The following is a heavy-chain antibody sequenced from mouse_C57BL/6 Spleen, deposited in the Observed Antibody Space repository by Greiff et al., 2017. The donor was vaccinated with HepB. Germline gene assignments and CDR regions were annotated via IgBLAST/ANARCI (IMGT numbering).Heavy chain of an antibody. CDR2: INPSTGGT. J-gene: IGHJ3*01. V-gene: IGHV1-42*01. CDR3: ARRTYYDYDVAY. Sequence: VQLKESGPELVKPGASVKISCKASGYSFTGYYMNWVKQSPEKSLEWIGEINPSTGGTTYNQKFKAKATLTVDKSSSTAYMQLKSLTSEDSAVYYCARRTYYDYDVAYWGQGTLVTVSA. CDR1: GYSFTGYY. D-gene: IGHD2-4*01.